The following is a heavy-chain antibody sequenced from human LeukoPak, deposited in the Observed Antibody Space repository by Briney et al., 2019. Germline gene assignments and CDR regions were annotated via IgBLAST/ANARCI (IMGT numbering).Heavy chain of an antibody. V-gene: IGHV1-8*01. CDR2: MNPNSGNT. CDR3: ARGPRIAAAGMWVGGY. J-gene: IGHJ4*02. D-gene: IGHD6-13*01. CDR1: GYTFTSYD. Sequence: ASVKVSCKASGYTFTSYDINWVRQATGQGLEWMGWMNPNSGNTGYAQKFQGRVTMTRNTSICTAYMELSSLRSEDTAVYYCARGPRIAAAGMWVGGYWGQGTLVTVSS.